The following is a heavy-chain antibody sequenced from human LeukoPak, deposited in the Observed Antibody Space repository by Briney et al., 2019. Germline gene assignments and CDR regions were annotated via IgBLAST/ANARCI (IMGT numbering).Heavy chain of an antibody. CDR2: VNRDGSET. CDR1: GFTLSNHW. V-gene: IGHV3-7*03. Sequence: GGSLRLSCAASGFTLSNHWMTWVRQVPGRGPEWVANVNRDGSETYYLDSVKGRFTISRDNAKSSLNLQMNSLRAEDTALYYCVRNNAMDVWGQGTAVIVSS. CDR3: VRNNAMDV. J-gene: IGHJ6*02. D-gene: IGHD2-8*01.